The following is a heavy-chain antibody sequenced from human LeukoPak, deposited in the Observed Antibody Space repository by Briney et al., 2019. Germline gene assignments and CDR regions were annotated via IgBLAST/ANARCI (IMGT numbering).Heavy chain of an antibody. D-gene: IGHD3-10*01. CDR3: ARDRRGSFYTFDL. V-gene: IGHV4-59*01. CDR1: GASLNGYF. CDR2: VSHTGAT. J-gene: IGHJ3*01. Sequence: PSETLSLTCSVSGASLNGYFWNWVRQTPEKGLEWIGYVSHTGATTSNPTLKSRVSITIDTSKSQISLTMTSVTAADPALYYCARDRRGSFYTFDLWGPGTIVSVS.